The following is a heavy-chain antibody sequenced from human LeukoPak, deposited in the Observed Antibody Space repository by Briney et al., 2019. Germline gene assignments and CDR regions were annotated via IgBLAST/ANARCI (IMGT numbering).Heavy chain of an antibody. J-gene: IGHJ5*02. CDR3: ARGSRSSSSQWFDP. Sequence: SVKVSCKASGGTFSSYAISWVRQAPGQGLEWMGRIIPIFGIANYALKFQGRVTITADKSTSTAYMELSSLRSEDTAVYYCARGSRSSSSQWFDPWGQGTLVTVSS. CDR2: IIPIFGIA. CDR1: GGTFSSYA. V-gene: IGHV1-69*04. D-gene: IGHD6-6*01.